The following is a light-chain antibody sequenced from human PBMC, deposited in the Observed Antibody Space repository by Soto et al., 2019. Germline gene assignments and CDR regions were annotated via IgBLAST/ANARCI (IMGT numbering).Light chain of an antibody. CDR2: GAS. CDR3: QRYGRSPKT. Sequence: EIVLTQSPGTLSLSPGEGGTLSCRASQTVISNSLAWSQQKPGQPPRLLIHGASTRAPGIPDRFSGSRSGTDFTLTISRLEPEDFAVDYCQRYGRSPKTFGQGTKVELK. CDR1: QTVISNS. J-gene: IGKJ1*01. V-gene: IGKV3-20*01.